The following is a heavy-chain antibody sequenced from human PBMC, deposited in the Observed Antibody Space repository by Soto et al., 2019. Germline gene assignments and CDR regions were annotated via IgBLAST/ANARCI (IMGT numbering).Heavy chain of an antibody. J-gene: IGHJ3*02. CDR3: ARARLGYCSSTSCPYRAFDI. CDR2: IIPIFGTA. CDR1: GGAFRSYS. D-gene: IGHD2-2*01. Sequence: SVKVSCKASGGAFRSYSISWVLQAPGQGLEWMGGIIPIFGTANYAQKFQGRVTITADESTSTAYMELSSLRSEDTAVYYCARARLGYCSSTSCPYRAFDIWGQGTMVTVSS. V-gene: IGHV1-69*13.